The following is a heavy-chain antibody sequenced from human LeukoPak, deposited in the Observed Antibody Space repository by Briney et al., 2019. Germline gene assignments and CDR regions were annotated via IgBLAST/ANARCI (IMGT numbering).Heavy chain of an antibody. D-gene: IGHD1-1*01. CDR1: GYSLSSGYY. J-gene: IGHJ6*03. Sequence: SETLSLTCTVSGYSLSSGYYWGWIRQPPGKGLEWIGSIYHSGSTYYNPSLKSRVTISVDTSKNQFSLKLSSVTAADTAVYYCARVQLERSPYYYYYYMDVWGKGTTVTISS. V-gene: IGHV4-38-2*02. CDR2: IYHSGST. CDR3: ARVQLERSPYYYYYYMDV.